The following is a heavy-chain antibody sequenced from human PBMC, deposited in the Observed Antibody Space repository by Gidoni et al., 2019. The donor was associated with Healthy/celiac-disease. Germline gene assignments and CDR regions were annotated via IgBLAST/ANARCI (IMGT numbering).Heavy chain of an antibody. CDR2: ISYDGSNK. CDR1: GFTFSSNG. V-gene: IGHV3-30*18. CDR3: AKTGGDTAMVNY. D-gene: IGHD5-18*01. J-gene: IGHJ4*02. Sequence: QVQLVESGGGVVQPGRSLRLSCAASGFTFSSNGMHWVRQAPGKGLEWVAVISYDGSNKYYADSVKGRFTISRDNSKNTLYLQMNSLRAEDTAVYYCAKTGGDTAMVNYWGQGTLVTVSS.